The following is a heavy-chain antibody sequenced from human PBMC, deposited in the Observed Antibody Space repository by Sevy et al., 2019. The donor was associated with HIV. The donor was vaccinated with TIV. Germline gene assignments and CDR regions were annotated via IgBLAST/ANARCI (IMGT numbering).Heavy chain of an antibody. CDR1: GYSFTSYW. J-gene: IGHJ5*02. V-gene: IGHV5-51*01. D-gene: IGHD2-2*01. CDR3: ARMADETIVLVPAASEAGWFDP. Sequence: GESLKISCKGSGYSFTSYWIGWVRQMPGKGLEWMGIIYPGDSDTRYSPSFQGQVTISADKSISTAYLQWSSLKASDTAMYYCARMADETIVLVPAASEAGWFDPWGQGTLVTVSS. CDR2: IYPGDSDT.